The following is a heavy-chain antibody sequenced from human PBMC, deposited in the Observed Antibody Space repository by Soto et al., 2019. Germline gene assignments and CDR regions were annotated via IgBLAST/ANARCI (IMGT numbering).Heavy chain of an antibody. D-gene: IGHD3-10*01. CDR3: ARGTGPGSFLIDT. V-gene: IGHV3-33*01. CDR2: IWSDGSYD. Sequence: QVHLVESGGGVVQPGRSLRLSCAASGFVFSNYCFHWVRQAPGQGLEWVALIWSDGSYDHYAHSVKGRFTVSRDNSKNTVYIQLNSVRVEDTAVYFCARGTGPGSFLIDTWGQGTLVTVSS. CDR1: GFVFSNYC. J-gene: IGHJ5*02.